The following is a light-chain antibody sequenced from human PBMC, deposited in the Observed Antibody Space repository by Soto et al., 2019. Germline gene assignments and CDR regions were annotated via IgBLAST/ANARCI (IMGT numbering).Light chain of an antibody. CDR2: YNN. Sequence: QSVLTQPPSASGTAGQGVTISCSGGDSNIGSNSVYWYQHLPRMAPKLLIYYNNQRPSGVPDRFSGSRSGTSASLAIVGRRSEDDAVYYCAAWDAAMSACVFGTGTQLTVL. V-gene: IGLV1-47*02. J-gene: IGLJ1*01. CDR1: DSNIGSNS. CDR3: AAWDAAMSACV.